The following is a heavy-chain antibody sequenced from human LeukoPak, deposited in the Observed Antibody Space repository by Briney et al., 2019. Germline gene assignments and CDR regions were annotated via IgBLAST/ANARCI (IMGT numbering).Heavy chain of an antibody. CDR3: ARQSWSSGWYGYFQH. V-gene: IGHV4-4*07. CDR2: IYTSGST. D-gene: IGHD6-19*01. Sequence: SETLSLTCTVSGGSISSYYWSWIRQPAGKGLEWIGRIYTSGSTYYNPSLKSRVTISVDTSKNQFSLKLSSVTAADTAVYYCARQSWSSGWYGYFQHWGQGTLVTVSS. CDR1: GGSISSYY. J-gene: IGHJ1*01.